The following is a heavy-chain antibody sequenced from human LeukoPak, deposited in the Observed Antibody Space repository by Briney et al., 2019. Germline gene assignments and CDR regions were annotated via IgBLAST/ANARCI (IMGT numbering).Heavy chain of an antibody. Sequence: GWSLRLSCAASGFTFSSYGMNWVRQAPGKGLEWVSSIRSSSSYIYYADSVKGRFTISRYNAKNSLNLQMNSLRAEDTAVYNCSRDMGNCSSTSCYFYYYYGMDVWGQGTTVTVSS. CDR3: SRDMGNCSSTSCYFYYYYGMDV. V-gene: IGHV3-21*01. CDR2: IRSSSSYI. D-gene: IGHD2-2*01. J-gene: IGHJ6*02. CDR1: GFTFSSYG.